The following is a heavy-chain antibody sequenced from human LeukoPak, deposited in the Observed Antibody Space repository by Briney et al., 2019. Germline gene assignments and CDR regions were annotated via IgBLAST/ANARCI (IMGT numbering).Heavy chain of an antibody. CDR2: ISGSGSST. Sequence: GGSLRLSCTASGFTFSSYAMSWVRQAPGKGLEWVSAISGSGSSTFYADSVKGRFTISRDNSKNTLYLQMNSLRAEGTAVYYCAKAPSSGWYPYYFDYWGQGTLVTVSS. D-gene: IGHD6-19*01. CDR1: GFTFSSYA. V-gene: IGHV3-23*01. CDR3: AKAPSSGWYPYYFDY. J-gene: IGHJ4*02.